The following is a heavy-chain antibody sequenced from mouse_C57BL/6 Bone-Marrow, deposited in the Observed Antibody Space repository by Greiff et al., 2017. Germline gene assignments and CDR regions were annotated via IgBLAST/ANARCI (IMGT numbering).Heavy chain of an antibody. Sequence: VKLQQPGAELVKPGASVKLSCKASGYTFTSYWMHWVKQRPGQGLEWIGMIHPNSGSTNYNEKFKSKATLTVDKSSSTAYMQLSSLTSEDSAVYYCAREGYYYGSSLDYWGQGTTLTVSS. V-gene: IGHV1-64*01. CDR1: GYTFTSYW. CDR2: IHPNSGST. J-gene: IGHJ2*01. D-gene: IGHD1-1*01. CDR3: AREGYYYGSSLDY.